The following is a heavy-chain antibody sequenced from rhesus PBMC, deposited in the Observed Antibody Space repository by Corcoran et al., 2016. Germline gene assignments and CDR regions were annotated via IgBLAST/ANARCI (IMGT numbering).Heavy chain of an antibody. CDR1: GGSISSSY. D-gene: IGHD1-26*01. J-gene: IGHJ3*01. Sequence: QLQLQESGPGLVKPSETLPVTCAVSGGSISSSYWSWIRQAPGKGLEWIGYIYGSGSSTNYNPSLKSRVTLSVDTSKNQLSLKLSSVTAADTAVYYCASGETGNGAFDFWGQGLRVTVSS. CDR2: IYGSGSST. CDR3: ASGETGNGAFDF. V-gene: IGHV4-169*02.